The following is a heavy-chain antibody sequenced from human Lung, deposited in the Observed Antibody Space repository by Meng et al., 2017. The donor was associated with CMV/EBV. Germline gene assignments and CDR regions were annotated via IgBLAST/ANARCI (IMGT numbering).Heavy chain of an antibody. J-gene: IGHJ6*02. Sequence: AVYGGSFSGYYWSWIRQPPGKGREWIGEINHSGSTNYNPSLKSRVSLSVDTSKNQFSLNLSSVTAADTPVYYCARVQFTLFGVVRGMDVWGQGXTVTVSS. CDR1: GGSFSGYY. CDR2: INHSGST. D-gene: IGHD3-3*01. V-gene: IGHV4-34*01. CDR3: ARVQFTLFGVVRGMDV.